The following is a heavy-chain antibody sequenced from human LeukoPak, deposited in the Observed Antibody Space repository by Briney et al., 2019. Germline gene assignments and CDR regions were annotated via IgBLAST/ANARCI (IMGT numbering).Heavy chain of an antibody. V-gene: IGHV3-66*01. D-gene: IGHD6-19*01. J-gene: IGHJ3*02. CDR2: IYSGGST. Sequence: PGGSLRLSCAASGLTVSSNYMSWVRQAPGKGLEWVSVIYSGGSTYYADSVKGRFTISRDNSKNTLYLQMNSLRPEDTAVYYRARYLTGWSSAFDMWGQGTLVTVSS. CDR3: ARYLTGWSSAFDM. CDR1: GLTVSSNY.